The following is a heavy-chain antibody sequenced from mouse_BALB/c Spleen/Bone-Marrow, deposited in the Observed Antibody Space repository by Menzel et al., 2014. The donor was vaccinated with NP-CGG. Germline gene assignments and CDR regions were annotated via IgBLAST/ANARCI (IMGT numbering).Heavy chain of an antibody. CDR3: ARRVITTGPGFAY. CDR1: GYSFTSYY. D-gene: IGHD2-4*01. CDR2: IDPFNGDT. V-gene: IGHV1-31*01. J-gene: IGHJ3*01. Sequence: VQLQQSGPELMKPGASVKISCKASGYSFTSYYMHWVKQSHGKSLEWIGYIDPFNGDTNYNQKFKGKATLTVDKSSSTAYMHLSSLTSEDSAVYYCARRVITTGPGFAYWGQGTPVTVSA.